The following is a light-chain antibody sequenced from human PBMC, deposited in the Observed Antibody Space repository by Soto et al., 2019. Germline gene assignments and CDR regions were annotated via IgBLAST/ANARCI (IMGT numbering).Light chain of an antibody. CDR1: QGISSY. J-gene: IGKJ5*01. Sequence: IQMTQSPSSLSASTGDRVTITFRASQGISSYLAWYQQKPGKAPKLLIYAASTLQSGVPSRFSGSGSGTDFTLTISSLQPDDFATYYCQQYNTYSTFGQGTRLEIK. V-gene: IGKV1-8*01. CDR3: QQYNTYST. CDR2: AAS.